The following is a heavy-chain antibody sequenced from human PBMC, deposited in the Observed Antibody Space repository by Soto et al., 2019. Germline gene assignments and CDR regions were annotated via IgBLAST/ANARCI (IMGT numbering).Heavy chain of an antibody. Sequence: QDRLVQSGVEVKKPGASVRVSCKASDYSFTNYGITWVRQAPGQGIEWMGWISAYNGNTNYAQKFQGRDTLITDASTSTAYWEVRSLRSDDTAVYYSARDRGVAHPVPGNAHYNYYMDVWGKGTTVTVSS. CDR2: ISAYNGNT. J-gene: IGHJ6*03. CDR1: DYSFTNYG. V-gene: IGHV1-18*01. CDR3: ARDRGVAHPVPGNAHYNYYMDV. D-gene: IGHD1-1*01.